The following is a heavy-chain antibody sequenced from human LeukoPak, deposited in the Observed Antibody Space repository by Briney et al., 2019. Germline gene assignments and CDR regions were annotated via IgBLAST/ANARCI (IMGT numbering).Heavy chain of an antibody. D-gene: IGHD1-1*01. CDR3: AKGQMTTILGLDS. CDR1: GFTFSDYY. Sequence: PGGSLRLSCAASGFTFSDYYMSWIRQAPGKGLEWVSYISSSGSTIYYADSVKGRFTISRDNAKNSLYLQMNSLTVEDTALYYCAKGQMTTILGLDSWGQGALVTVSS. CDR2: ISSSGSTI. V-gene: IGHV3-11*01. J-gene: IGHJ4*02.